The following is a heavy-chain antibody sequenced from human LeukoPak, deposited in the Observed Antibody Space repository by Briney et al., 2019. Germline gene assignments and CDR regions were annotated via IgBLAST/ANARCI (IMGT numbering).Heavy chain of an antibody. V-gene: IGHV3-15*01. CDR2: IKSKTDGGTT. CDR1: GFTFSNAW. Sequence: GGSLRLSCAASGFTFSNAWMSWVRQAPGKGLEWVGRIKSKTDGGTTDYAAPVKGRFTISREDSQNILYLQMNNLKTEDTGVYYCVIDNPLYWGRGTRVTVSS. J-gene: IGHJ4*02. CDR3: VIDNPLY.